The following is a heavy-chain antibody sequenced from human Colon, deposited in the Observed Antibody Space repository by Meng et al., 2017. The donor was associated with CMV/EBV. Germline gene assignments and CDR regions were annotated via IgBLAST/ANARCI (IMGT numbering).Heavy chain of an antibody. CDR1: GFTVSSNY. J-gene: IGHJ4*02. D-gene: IGHD6-13*01. CDR2: IYSGGST. V-gene: IGHV3-66*01. Sequence: EVRLVGSGGGLVQPGGSLRLSCAASGFTVSSNYMSWGRQAPGKGLEWVSVIYSGGSTYYADSVKGRFTISRDNSKNTLYPQMNSLRAEDTAVYYCARDSSSWYADYWGQGTLVTVSS. CDR3: ARDSSSWYADY.